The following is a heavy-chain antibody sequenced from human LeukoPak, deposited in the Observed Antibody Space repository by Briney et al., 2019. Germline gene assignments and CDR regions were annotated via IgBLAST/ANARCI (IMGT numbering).Heavy chain of an antibody. D-gene: IGHD5-24*01. CDR1: GFTFRSYE. CDR2: ISGGGEST. Sequence: GGSLRLSCAASGFTFRSYEMNWVRHAPGRGLEWVSHISGGGESTVYPDAVKGRFIISRDNTKNSLYLQMNSLRVEDTAVYYCARRSGRRYEYWGQGVLVTVSP. CDR3: ARRSGRRYEY. V-gene: IGHV3-48*03. J-gene: IGHJ4*02.